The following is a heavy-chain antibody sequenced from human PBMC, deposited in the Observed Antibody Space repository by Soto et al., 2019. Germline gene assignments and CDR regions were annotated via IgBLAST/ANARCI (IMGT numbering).Heavy chain of an antibody. J-gene: IGHJ1*01. V-gene: IGHV1-18*01. D-gene: IGHD6-6*01. CDR1: GYTFTSFG. CDR3: ATGAAGIAAHCI. Sequence: QVQLVQSGPEVKEPGASVKVSCKASGYTFTSFGVNWVRQAPGQGLEWIGWVNAYNGNTKYSQSFQVRVTMTADTSTYTACMEVESLSSDDTATYYCATGAAGIAAHCICGQGPQVIVSS. CDR2: VNAYNGNT.